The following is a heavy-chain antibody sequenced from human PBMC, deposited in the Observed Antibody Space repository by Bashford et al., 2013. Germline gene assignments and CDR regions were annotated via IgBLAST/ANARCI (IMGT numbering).Heavy chain of an antibody. CDR2: IIPIFGTA. J-gene: IGHJ4*02. Sequence: SVKVSCKASGGTFSSYAISWVRQAPGQGLEWMGGIIPIFGTANYAQKFQGRVTITADKSTSTAYMELSSLRSEDTAVYYCARGSIGIAAAGCFPLDYWGQGTLVTVSS. CDR3: ARGSIGIAAAGCFPLDY. D-gene: IGHD6-13*01. V-gene: IGHV1-69*06. CDR1: GGTFSSYA.